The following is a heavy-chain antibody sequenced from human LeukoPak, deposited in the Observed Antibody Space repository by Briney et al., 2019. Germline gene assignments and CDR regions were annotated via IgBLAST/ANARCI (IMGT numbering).Heavy chain of an antibody. CDR1: GYTFTGYY. D-gene: IGHD1-26*01. J-gene: IGHJ4*02. Sequence: ASVKVSCKASGYTFTGYYMHWVRQAPGQGLERMGWINPNSGGTNYAQKFQGRVTMTRDTSISTAYMELSRLRSDDTAVYYCARALVGATPFDYWGQGTLVTVSS. CDR3: ARALVGATPFDY. V-gene: IGHV1-2*02. CDR2: INPNSGGT.